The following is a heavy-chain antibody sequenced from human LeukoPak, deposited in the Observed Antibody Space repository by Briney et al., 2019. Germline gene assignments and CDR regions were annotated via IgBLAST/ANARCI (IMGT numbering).Heavy chain of an antibody. CDR1: GFTFSSYG. D-gene: IGHD3-3*01. J-gene: IGHJ4*02. CDR3: AKDSPVEWLFDY. V-gene: IGHV3-30*02. CDR2: IRYDGSNK. Sequence: GGSLRLSCAASGFTFSSYGMHWVRQGPGKGLEWVAFIRYDGSNKYYADSVKGRFTISRDNSKNTLYLQMNSLRAEDTAVYYCAKDSPVEWLFDYWGQGTLVTVSS.